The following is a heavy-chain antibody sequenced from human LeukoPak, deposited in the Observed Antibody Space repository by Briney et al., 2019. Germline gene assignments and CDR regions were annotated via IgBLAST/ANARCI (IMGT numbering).Heavy chain of an antibody. D-gene: IGHD3-22*01. CDR3: ARGFPPRRNYDSSGYYSYYFDH. J-gene: IGHJ4*02. CDR1: GYTLTELS. V-gene: IGHV1-18*01. Sequence: ASVKVSCKVSGYTLTELSMHWVRQAPGKGLEWMGWISAYNGYTHFAQKFQGRVTMTTDTSTNTAYMELRSLRSDDTAVYYCARGFPPRRNYDSSGYYSYYFDHWGQGTLVTVSS. CDR2: ISAYNGYT.